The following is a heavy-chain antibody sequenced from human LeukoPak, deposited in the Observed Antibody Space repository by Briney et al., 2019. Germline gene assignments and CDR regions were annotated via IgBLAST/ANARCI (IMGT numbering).Heavy chain of an antibody. Sequence: SETLSLTCAAYGGSFSGYYWSWIRQPPGKGLEWIGEINHSGSTNYNPSLKSRVTISVDTSKNQFSLKLSPVTAADTAVYYCARGSWRSSWSGYYGMDVWGQGTTVTVSS. J-gene: IGHJ6*02. CDR2: INHSGST. CDR3: ARGSWRSSWSGYYGMDV. D-gene: IGHD6-13*01. V-gene: IGHV4-34*01. CDR1: GGSFSGYY.